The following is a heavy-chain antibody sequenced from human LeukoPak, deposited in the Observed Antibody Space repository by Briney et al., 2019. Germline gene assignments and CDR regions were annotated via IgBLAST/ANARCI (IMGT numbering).Heavy chain of an antibody. CDR3: AKAQHGWGVLFDY. J-gene: IGHJ4*02. Sequence: ASVKVSCKASGYTFTGYYMHWVRQAPGQGLEWMGWINPNSGGTNYAQKFQGWVTMTRDTSISTAYMELSRLRSDDTAVYYCAKAQHGWGVLFDYWGQGTLVTVSS. CDR1: GYTFTGYY. CDR2: INPNSGGT. V-gene: IGHV1-2*04. D-gene: IGHD3-16*01.